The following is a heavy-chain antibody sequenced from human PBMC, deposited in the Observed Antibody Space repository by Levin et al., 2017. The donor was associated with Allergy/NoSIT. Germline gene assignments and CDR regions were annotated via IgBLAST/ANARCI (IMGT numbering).Heavy chain of an antibody. CDR3: AKSGTWNWIDP. V-gene: IGHV4-59*11. CDR1: GDSISTNH. Sequence: SQTLSLTCTVSGDSISTNHLWSWIRQPPGKELEWIGYIFYTGSTNYNPSLKSRVTISVDTSKNQFSLNLSSVTAADTAMYYCAKSGTWNWIDPWGQGTLVTVSS. D-gene: IGHD1-14*01. J-gene: IGHJ5*02. CDR2: IFYTGST.